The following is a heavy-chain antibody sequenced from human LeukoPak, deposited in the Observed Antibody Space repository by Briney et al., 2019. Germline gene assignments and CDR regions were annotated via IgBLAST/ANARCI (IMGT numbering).Heavy chain of an antibody. CDR1: GGTFSSYA. Sequence: SVKVSCKASGGTFSSYAISWVRQAPGQGLEWMGRIIPILGIANYAQKFQGRVTITADKSTSTAYMELSSLRSEGTAVYYCAREKDPAPKGDAFDIWGQGTMVTVSS. CDR2: IIPILGIA. CDR3: AREKDPAPKGDAFDI. V-gene: IGHV1-69*04. J-gene: IGHJ3*02.